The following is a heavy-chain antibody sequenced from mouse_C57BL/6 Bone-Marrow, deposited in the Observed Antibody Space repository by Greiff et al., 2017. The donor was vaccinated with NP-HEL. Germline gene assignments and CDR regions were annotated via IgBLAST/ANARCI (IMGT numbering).Heavy chain of an antibody. Sequence: LVESGAELVRPGASVKLSCTASGFNIKDDYMHWVKQRPEQGLEWIGWIDPENGDTEYASKFQGKATITADTSSNTAYLQLSSLTSEDTAVYYCTDDGYYVYYAMDYWGQGTSVTVSS. CDR2: IDPENGDT. V-gene: IGHV14-4*01. J-gene: IGHJ4*01. CDR3: TDDGYYVYYAMDY. CDR1: GFNIKDDY. D-gene: IGHD2-3*01.